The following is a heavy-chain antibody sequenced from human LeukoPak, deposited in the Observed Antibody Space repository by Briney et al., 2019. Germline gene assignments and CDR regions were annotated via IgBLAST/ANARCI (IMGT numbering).Heavy chain of an antibody. CDR3: ARYGSGSYFFYYGKDV. V-gene: IGHV1-3*01. Sequence: GASVKVSCKASGYTFTSYAMHWVRQAPGQRLEWMGWINAGNGNTKYSQKFQGRVTITRDTSASTAYMELSSLRSEDTAVYYCARYGSGSYFFYYGKDVWGQGTTVTVSS. CDR1: GYTFTSYA. CDR2: INAGNGNT. D-gene: IGHD3-10*01. J-gene: IGHJ6*02.